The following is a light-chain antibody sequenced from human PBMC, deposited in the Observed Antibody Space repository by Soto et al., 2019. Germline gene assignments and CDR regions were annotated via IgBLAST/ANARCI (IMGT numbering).Light chain of an antibody. CDR3: SSYTSDNTWV. CDR1: SSDVGGYNY. Sequence: QSAPTQPASVSGSPGQSITISCTGTSSDVGGYNYVSWYQQYPGKAPKLMIYEVSDRPSGVSNRFSGSKSGNTASLTISGLQAEDESDYYCSSYTSDNTWVFGGGTKVTVL. J-gene: IGLJ3*02. CDR2: EVS. V-gene: IGLV2-14*01.